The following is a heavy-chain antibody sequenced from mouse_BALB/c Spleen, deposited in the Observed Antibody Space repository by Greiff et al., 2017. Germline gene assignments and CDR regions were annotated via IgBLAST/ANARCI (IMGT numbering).Heavy chain of an antibody. V-gene: IGHV3-6*02. CDR2: ISYDGSN. Sequence: EVHLVESGPGLVKPSQSLSLTCSVTGYSITSGYYWNWIRQFPGNKLEWMGYISYDGSNNYNPSLKNRISITRDTSKNQFFLKLNSVTTEDTATYYCAREGYGNPYYFDYWGQGTTLTVSS. D-gene: IGHD2-1*01. CDR1: GYSITSGYY. J-gene: IGHJ2*01. CDR3: AREGYGNPYYFDY.